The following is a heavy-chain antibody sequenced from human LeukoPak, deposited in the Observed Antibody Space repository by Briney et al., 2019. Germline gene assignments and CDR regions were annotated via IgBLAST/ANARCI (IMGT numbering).Heavy chain of an antibody. CDR3: VKDHYYDSSGGFDY. CDR2: ISYDGSNK. V-gene: IGHV3-30*18. Sequence: GGSLRLSCAASGFTFSSYGMHWVRQAPGKGLEWVAVISYDGSNKYYADSVKGRFTISRDNSKNTLYLQMNSLRAEDTAVYYCVKDHYYDSSGGFDYWGQGTLVTVSS. CDR1: GFTFSSYG. D-gene: IGHD3-22*01. J-gene: IGHJ4*02.